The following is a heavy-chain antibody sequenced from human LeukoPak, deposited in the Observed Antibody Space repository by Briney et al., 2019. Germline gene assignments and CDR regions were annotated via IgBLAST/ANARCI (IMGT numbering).Heavy chain of an antibody. V-gene: IGHV4-34*01. D-gene: IGHD3-22*01. CDR1: GGSFSGYY. CDR2: INHSGST. Sequence: SETLSLTCAVYGGSFSGYYWSWIRQPPGKGLEWIGEINHSGSTNYNPSLKNRVTISVDTSKNQFSLKLSSVTAADTAVYYCAREEIAYYYDSSGLSPWGQGTLVTVSS. CDR3: AREEIAYYYDSSGLSP. J-gene: IGHJ5*02.